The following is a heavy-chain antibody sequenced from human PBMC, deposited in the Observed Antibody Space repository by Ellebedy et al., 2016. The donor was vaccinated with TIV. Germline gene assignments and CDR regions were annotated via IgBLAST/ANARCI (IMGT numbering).Heavy chain of an antibody. CDR2: IKQDGSEK. D-gene: IGHD3-10*01. Sequence: GGSLRLSXAASGFTFSSYWMSWVRQAPGKGLEWVANIKQDGSEKNYVDSVKGRFTISRDNAKNSLYLQMDSLRAEDTAVYYCAKEIGGGGSYWGQGTLVTVSS. CDR3: AKEIGGGGSY. V-gene: IGHV3-7*01. J-gene: IGHJ4*02. CDR1: GFTFSSYW.